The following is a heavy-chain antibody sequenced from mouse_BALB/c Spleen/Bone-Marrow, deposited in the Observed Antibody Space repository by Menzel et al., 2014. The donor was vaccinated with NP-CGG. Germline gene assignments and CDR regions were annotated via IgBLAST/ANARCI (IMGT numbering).Heavy chain of an antibody. J-gene: IGHJ2*01. D-gene: IGHD1-1*01. V-gene: IGHV2-9*02. CDR2: IWAGGST. CDR3: ASPYYYGSSLDY. CDR1: GFSLTSYG. Sequence: VQLQQSGPGLVAPSQSLSITCTVSGFSLTSYGVHWVRLPPGKGLEWLGVIWAGGSTNYNSALMSRLSISKDNSKSQVFLKMNSQQTDDTAMYYCASPYYYGSSLDYWGQGTTLTVSS.